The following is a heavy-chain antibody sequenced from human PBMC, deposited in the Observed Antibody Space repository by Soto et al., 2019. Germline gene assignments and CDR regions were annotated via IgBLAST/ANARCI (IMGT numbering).Heavy chain of an antibody. J-gene: IGHJ3*02. CDR2: INPNSGGT. Sequence: ASVKVSCKASGYTFTGYYMHWVRQAPGQGLEWMGWINPNSGGTNYAQKFQGWVTMTRDTSISTAYMELSRLRSDDTAVYYCARDDGFGAAGTGAFDIWGQGTMVTVSS. V-gene: IGHV1-2*04. CDR3: ARDDGFGAAGTGAFDI. CDR1: GYTFTGYY. D-gene: IGHD6-13*01.